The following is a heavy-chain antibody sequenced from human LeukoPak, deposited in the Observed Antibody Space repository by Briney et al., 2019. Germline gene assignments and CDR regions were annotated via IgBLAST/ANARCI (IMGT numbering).Heavy chain of an antibody. CDR1: GYTFTGYY. V-gene: IGHV1-2*02. CDR2: INPNSGAT. CDR3: ARVPTYKEPGGNWFDP. J-gene: IGHJ5*02. D-gene: IGHD1-14*01. Sequence: APVKVSCKASGYTFTGYYMHWLRLAPGQGLEWMGWINPNSGATNYAQKFQGRVTMTRDTSISTAYMELSWLRSDDTAVYYCARVPTYKEPGGNWFDPWGQGTLVTVSS.